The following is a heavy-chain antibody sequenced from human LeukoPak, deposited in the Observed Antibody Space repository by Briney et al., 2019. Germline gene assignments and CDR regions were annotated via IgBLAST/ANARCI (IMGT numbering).Heavy chain of an antibody. CDR1: GGTFSSYA. CDR2: IIPIFGTA. D-gene: IGHD6-13*01. J-gene: IGHJ6*03. V-gene: IGHV1-69*06. Sequence: ASVKVSCKASGGTFSSYAISWVRQAPGQGLEWMGGIIPIFGTANYAQKFQDRVTITADKSTSTAYMELSSLRSEDTAVYYCARVVGLTGYSSTWYSGYYYYMDVWGKGTTVTVSS. CDR3: ARVVGLTGYSSTWYSGYYYYMDV.